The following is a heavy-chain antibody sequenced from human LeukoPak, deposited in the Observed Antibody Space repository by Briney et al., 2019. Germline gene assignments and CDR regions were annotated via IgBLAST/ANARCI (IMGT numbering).Heavy chain of an antibody. CDR2: FTATGGRT. CDR3: AKGLLDPNLVLDY. Sequence: PGGSLRLSCAASGFTFSSYAMHWVRQAPGKGLEWVSSFTATGGRTYYADSVKGRFTISRDNSKNTLYLQLNSLRAEDTAVYFCAKGLLDPNLVLDYWGQGTLVTVSS. V-gene: IGHV3-23*01. D-gene: IGHD2-8*02. J-gene: IGHJ4*02. CDR1: GFTFSSYA.